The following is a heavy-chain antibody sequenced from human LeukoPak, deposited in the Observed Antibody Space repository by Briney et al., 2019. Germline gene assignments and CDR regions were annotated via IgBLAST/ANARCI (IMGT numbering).Heavy chain of an antibody. J-gene: IGHJ4*02. D-gene: IGHD5-18*01. CDR3: ARDVGYFRFDY. V-gene: IGHV3-7*01. CDR1: EFTFSNYW. CDR2: IKEDGSDK. Sequence: GGSLRLSCAASEFTFSNYWMTWVRQAPGKGLEWVANIKEDGSDKYYVDSVKGRFTISRDNAKNSLYLQMNNLRAEDTAVYYCARDVGYFRFDYWGQGTLVTVSS.